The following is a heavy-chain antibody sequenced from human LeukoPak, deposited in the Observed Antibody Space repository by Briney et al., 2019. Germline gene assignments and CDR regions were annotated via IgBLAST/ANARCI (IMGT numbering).Heavy chain of an antibody. Sequence: PSETLSLTCSVSGGSFSTYYWTWIRQPPGKGLEYIGYVYYTGSTNYNPSLQSRVAISIDTSKNRFSLKLRSVTAADTAVYFCARIDGDLLDSWGQGTLVAVSS. CDR3: ARIDGDLLDS. CDR1: GGSFSTYY. D-gene: IGHD4-17*01. V-gene: IGHV4-59*08. CDR2: VYYTGST. J-gene: IGHJ4*02.